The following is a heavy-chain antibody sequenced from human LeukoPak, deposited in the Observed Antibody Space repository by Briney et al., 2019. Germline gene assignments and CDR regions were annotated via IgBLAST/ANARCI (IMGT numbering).Heavy chain of an antibody. CDR3: ARDRASSWYGMDV. V-gene: IGHV3-33*01. CDR1: GFSFSSYG. CDR2: IWSDGNNK. Sequence: QPGRSHRLSCAASGFSFSSYGMHWVRQAPGKGLEWVALIWSDGNNKYYADSVQGRFTISRDNSKNTLYLQMNSLRAEDTAVYYCARDRASSWYGMDVWGQGTTVTVSS. J-gene: IGHJ6*02. D-gene: IGHD6-13*01.